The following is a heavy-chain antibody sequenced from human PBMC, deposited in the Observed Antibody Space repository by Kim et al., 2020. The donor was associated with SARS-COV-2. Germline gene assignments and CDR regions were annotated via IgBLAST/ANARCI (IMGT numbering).Heavy chain of an antibody. CDR3: ARGHLLAARGDY. V-gene: IGHV3-21*01. CDR1: GFTFSSYS. CDR2: ISSSSSYI. J-gene: IGHJ4*02. Sequence: GGSLRLSCAASGFTFSSYSMNWVRQAPGKGLEWVSSISSSSSYIYYADSVKGRFTISRDNAKNSPYLQMNTMRAEDTAVYYCARGHLLAARGDYWGKGTL. D-gene: IGHD3-3*02.